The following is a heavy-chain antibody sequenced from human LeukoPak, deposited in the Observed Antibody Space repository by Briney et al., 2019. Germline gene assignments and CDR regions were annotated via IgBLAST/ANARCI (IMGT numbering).Heavy chain of an antibody. D-gene: IGHD3-10*01. CDR3: GTLLYGSGSYPTRDDAFDV. V-gene: IGHV4-59*01. J-gene: IGHJ3*01. CDR2: IYHSGST. CDR1: GGSISSYY. Sequence: SETLSLTCTVSGGSISSYYWSWIRQPPGKGLEWIGYIYHSGSTNYNPSLKSRVTISVDTSKNQFSLKLSSVTAADTAVYYCGTLLYGSGSYPTRDDAFDVWGQGTMVTVSS.